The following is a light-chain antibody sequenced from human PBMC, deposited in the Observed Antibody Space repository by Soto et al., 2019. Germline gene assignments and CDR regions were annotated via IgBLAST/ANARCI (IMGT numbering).Light chain of an antibody. V-gene: IGLV2-14*01. Sequence: QSVLTQPASVSGSPGQSITISCTGTSSDVGGYNYVSWYQQYPGKAPKLMIYEVSNRPSGVSNRFSASKSGNTASLTISGLQAEDEADYYCCSYAGSYTLYVFGTGTKVTVL. CDR2: EVS. CDR3: CSYAGSYTLYV. CDR1: SSDVGGYNY. J-gene: IGLJ1*01.